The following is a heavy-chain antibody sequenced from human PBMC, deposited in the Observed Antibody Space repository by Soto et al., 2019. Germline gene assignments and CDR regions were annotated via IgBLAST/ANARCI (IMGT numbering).Heavy chain of an antibody. J-gene: IGHJ4*02. D-gene: IGHD3-22*01. CDR2: IKHDTSEA. CDR1: GFKFSDYW. CDR3: ARDWSRYYDSSGLMWFY. V-gene: IGHV3-7*03. Sequence: LRLSCAASGFKFSDYWMSWVRQAPGKGLEWVGNIKHDTSEAHYADSVKGRFTITRDNIKNFLFLQMNGLRSDDTAVYYCARDWSRYYDSSGLMWFYWGQGTLVTVSS.